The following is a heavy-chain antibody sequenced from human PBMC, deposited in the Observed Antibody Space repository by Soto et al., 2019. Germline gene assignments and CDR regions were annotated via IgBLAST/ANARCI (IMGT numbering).Heavy chain of an antibody. CDR2: IYWDDDK. CDR3: AHSRCGGDCLRSYSSHYYYGMDV. V-gene: IGHV2-5*02. D-gene: IGHD2-21*02. J-gene: IGHJ6*02. CDR1: GFSLSTGGVG. Sequence: QITLKESGPTLVKPTQTLTLTCTFSGFSLSTGGVGVGWIRQPPGKALEWLALIYWDDDKRYSPSLKSRLTVTKDTSKNQVVLTMTKMDPGDTATYYCAHSRCGGDCLRSYSSHYYYGMDVWGQGTTVTVSS.